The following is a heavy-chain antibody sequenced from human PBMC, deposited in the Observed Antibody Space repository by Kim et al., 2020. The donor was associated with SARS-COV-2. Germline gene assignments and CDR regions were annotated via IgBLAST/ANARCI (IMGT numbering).Heavy chain of an antibody. V-gene: IGHV3-48*02. CDR3: ARGYDNSGCNFDY. CDR2: ISAGSSSI. Sequence: GGSLRLSCAGSAFTFSTYTMNWVRQAPGKGLEWVSYISAGSSSIYYADSVKGRFTVSRDNAKNSLYLQMNSLRDEDTAVYYCARGYDNSGCNFDYWGQGT. CDR1: AFTFSTYT. D-gene: IGHD3-22*01. J-gene: IGHJ4*03.